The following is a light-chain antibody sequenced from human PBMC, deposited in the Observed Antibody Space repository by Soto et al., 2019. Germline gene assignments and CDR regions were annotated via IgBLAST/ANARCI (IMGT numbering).Light chain of an antibody. CDR2: GAS. V-gene: IGKV3-20*01. CDR3: QQYDNLPIA. CDR1: QSVSNNY. J-gene: IGKJ5*01. Sequence: EIVLTQSPGTLSLSPGERATLSCRASQSVSNNYLAWYQQKPGQAPRLLIYGASNRATGIPDRFSGSGSGTDFTLTISRLEPEDFAVYYCQQYDNLPIAFGQGTRLEI.